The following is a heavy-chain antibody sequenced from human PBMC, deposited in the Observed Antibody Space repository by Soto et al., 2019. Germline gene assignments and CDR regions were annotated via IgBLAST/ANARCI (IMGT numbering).Heavy chain of an antibody. CDR3: ARGRGYSSSSLDY. CDR2: INHSGST. J-gene: IGHJ4*02. CDR1: GGSFSGYY. V-gene: IGHV4-34*01. D-gene: IGHD6-6*01. Sequence: QVQLQQWGAGLLKPSETLSLTCAVYGGSFSGYYWSWIRQPPGKGLGWIGEINHSGSTNYNPSLKSRVTISVDTSKNQFSLKLSSVTAADTAVYYCARGRGYSSSSLDYWGQGTLVTVSS.